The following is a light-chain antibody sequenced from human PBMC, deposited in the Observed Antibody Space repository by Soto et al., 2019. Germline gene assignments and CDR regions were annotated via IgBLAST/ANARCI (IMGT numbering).Light chain of an antibody. J-gene: IGLJ2*01. Sequence: QPVLTQPPSVSGAPGQRVTISCTGSSSNIGAGYDVHWYQQLPGTAPKLLIYGNSNRPSGVPDRFSGSKSGTSASLAITGLQAEDEADYYCQSYDSSLSGHWVVFGGGTKLTVL. CDR3: QSYDSSLSGHWVV. CDR1: SSNIGAGYD. CDR2: GNS. V-gene: IGLV1-40*01.